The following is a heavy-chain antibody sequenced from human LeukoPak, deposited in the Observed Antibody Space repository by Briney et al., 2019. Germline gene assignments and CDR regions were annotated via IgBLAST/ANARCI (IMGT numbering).Heavy chain of an antibody. Sequence: ASVKVSCKASGYTFINYFIRWVRQAPGHGLEWMGVINPRSAGTTYAQKFQGRVTMTRDTSTRTVYLELSSLRSEDTAVIYCAREGDHYKDFDYWGQGALVTVSS. V-gene: IGHV1-46*01. D-gene: IGHD5-24*01. CDR1: GYTFINYF. CDR2: INPRSAGT. J-gene: IGHJ4*02. CDR3: AREGDHYKDFDY.